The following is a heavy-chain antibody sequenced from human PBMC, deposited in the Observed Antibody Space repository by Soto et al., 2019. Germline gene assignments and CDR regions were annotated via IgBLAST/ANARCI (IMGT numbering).Heavy chain of an antibody. CDR3: ATGARILLIQLWFEGMDY. Sequence: QVQLVQSGAEVKKPGASVKVSCKVSGYTLTELSMHWVRQAPGKGLEWMGGFDPEDGETIYAQKFQGRVTMTEDTSTDTADMELSSLRSEDTAVYYCATGARILLIQLWFEGMDYWGQGTLVTVSS. CDR1: GYTLTELS. CDR2: FDPEDGET. J-gene: IGHJ4*02. V-gene: IGHV1-24*01. D-gene: IGHD5-18*01.